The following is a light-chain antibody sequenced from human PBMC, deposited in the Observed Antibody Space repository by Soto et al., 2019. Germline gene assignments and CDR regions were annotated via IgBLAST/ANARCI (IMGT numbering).Light chain of an antibody. CDR2: GAS. CDR3: QQYGSSGT. Sequence: EIVLTQSPGTLSLSPGERATLSCRASQSVTSNYLAWYQQKPGQAPGLLIYGASNRATGIPDRFSGSGSGTDFTLTISRLEPEDFAVYYCQQYGSSGTFGQGTKVDI. CDR1: QSVTSNY. J-gene: IGKJ1*01. V-gene: IGKV3-20*01.